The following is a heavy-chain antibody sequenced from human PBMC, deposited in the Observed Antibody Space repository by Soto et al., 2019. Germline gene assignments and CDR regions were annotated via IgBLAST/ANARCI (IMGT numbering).Heavy chain of an antibody. V-gene: IGHV3-33*01. CDR1: GFTFSSYG. D-gene: IGHD3-22*01. CDR2: IWYDGSNK. J-gene: IGHJ3*02. Sequence: GGSLRLSCAASGFTFSSYGMHWVRQAPGKGLEWVAVIWYDGSNKYYADSVKGRFTISRDNSKNTLYLQMNSLRAEDTAVYYCARERRDSSGYGAFDIWGQGTMVTVSS. CDR3: ARERRDSSGYGAFDI.